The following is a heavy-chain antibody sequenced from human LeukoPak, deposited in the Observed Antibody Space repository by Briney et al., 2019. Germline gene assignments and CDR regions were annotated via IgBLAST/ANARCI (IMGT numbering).Heavy chain of an antibody. CDR2: ISYDGSNK. V-gene: IGHV3-30-3*01. J-gene: IGHJ4*02. D-gene: IGHD1-26*01. CDR1: GFTFSSFA. CDR3: ARGDCGIYCFFDY. Sequence: GGSLRLSCAASGFTFSSFAMHWVRQAPGKGLEWVAVISYDGSNKYYADSVKGRFTISRDNSKSTLYLQVNSLRTEDTAVYYCARGDCGIYCFFDYWGQGTLVTVSS.